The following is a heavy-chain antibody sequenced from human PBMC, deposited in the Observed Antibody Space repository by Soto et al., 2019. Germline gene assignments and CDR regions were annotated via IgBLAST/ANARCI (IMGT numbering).Heavy chain of an antibody. CDR3: ARDYGSGSYPHYYYYGMDV. V-gene: IGHV1-3*01. CDR1: GYTFTSYA. D-gene: IGHD3-10*01. J-gene: IGHJ6*02. Sequence: ASVKVSCKASGYTFTSYALHWVRQAPGQRLEWMGWINAGNGNTKYSQKFQGRVTITRDTSASTAYMELSSLRSEDTAVYYCARDYGSGSYPHYYYYGMDVWGQGTTVTVSS. CDR2: INAGNGNT.